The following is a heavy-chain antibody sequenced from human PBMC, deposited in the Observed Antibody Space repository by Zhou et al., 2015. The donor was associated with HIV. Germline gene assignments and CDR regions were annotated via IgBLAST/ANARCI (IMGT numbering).Heavy chain of an antibody. CDR2: IIPILGIA. D-gene: IGHD4-11*01. CDR1: GGTFSSYT. V-gene: IGHV1-69*08. J-gene: IGHJ4*02. Sequence: QVQLVQSGAEVKKPGSSVKVSCKASGGTFSSYTISWVRQAPGQGLEWMGRIIPILGIANYAQKFQGRVTITADKSTSTAYMELSSLRSEDTAVYYCARETTVTTENEDFDYWGQGTLVTVSS. CDR3: ARETTVTTENEDFDY.